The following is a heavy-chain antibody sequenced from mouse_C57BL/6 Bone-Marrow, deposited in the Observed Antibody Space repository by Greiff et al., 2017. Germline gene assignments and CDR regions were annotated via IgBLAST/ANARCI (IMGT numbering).Heavy chain of an antibody. V-gene: IGHV1-39*01. CDR1: GYSFTDYN. CDR2: INPNYGTT. D-gene: IGHD2-5*01. CDR3: EKYSNYVRAWFAY. J-gene: IGHJ3*01. Sequence: VQLQQSGPELVKPGASVKISCKASGYSFTDYNMNLVKQSNGKSLEWIGVINPNYGTTSYNQKFKGKATSTVDQSSSTAYMQLNSLTSEDSAVYYSEKYSNYVRAWFAYWGQGTLVTVSA.